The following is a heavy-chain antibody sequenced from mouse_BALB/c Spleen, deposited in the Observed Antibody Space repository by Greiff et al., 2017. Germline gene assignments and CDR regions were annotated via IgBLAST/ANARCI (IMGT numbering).Heavy chain of an antibody. V-gene: IGHV1-80*01. CDR2: IYPGDGDT. CDR3: ARYYDYGPDY. CDR1: GYAFSSYW. Sequence: QVQLKESGAELVRPGSSVKISCKASGYAFSSYWMNWVKQRPGQGLEWIGQIYPGDGDTNYNGKFKGKATLTADKSSSTAYMQLSSLTSEDSAVYFCARYYDYGPDYWGQGTTLTVSS. J-gene: IGHJ2*01. D-gene: IGHD2-4*01.